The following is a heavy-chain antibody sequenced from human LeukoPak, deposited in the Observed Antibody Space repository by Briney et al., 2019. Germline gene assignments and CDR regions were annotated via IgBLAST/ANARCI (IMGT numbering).Heavy chain of an antibody. D-gene: IGHD4-17*01. CDR1: GFTFSGCG. J-gene: IGHJ4*02. CDR2: IRYDGSNK. Sequence: GGSVRLLCAASGFTFSGCGMHGARQAPGKGLQGGAFIRYDGSNKYYANSVKGRFTISRDNSKNTLYLQMSSLRPEDTAVYYCAKGTHDNGDYGYYFDYWGQGTLVTVSS. CDR3: AKGTHDNGDYGYYFDY. V-gene: IGHV3-30*02.